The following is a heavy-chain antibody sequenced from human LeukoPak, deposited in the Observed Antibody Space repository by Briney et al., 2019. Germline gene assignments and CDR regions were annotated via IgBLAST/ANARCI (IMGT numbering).Heavy chain of an antibody. CDR2: IYYSGST. V-gene: IGHV4-59*01. J-gene: IGHJ3*02. D-gene: IGHD2-2*01. CDR3: ARVWSTREIEDAFDI. CDR1: GDSISSYY. Sequence: KPSETLSLTCTVSGDSISSYYWSWIRQPPGKGLEWIGYIYYSGSTNYNPSLKSRVTISVDTSKNQFSLKLSSVTAADTAVYYCARVWSTREIEDAFDIWGQGTMVTVSS.